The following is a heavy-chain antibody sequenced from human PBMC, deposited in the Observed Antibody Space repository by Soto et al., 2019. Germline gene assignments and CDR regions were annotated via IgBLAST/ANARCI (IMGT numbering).Heavy chain of an antibody. CDR2: INAGNGNT. CDR3: ARDLAAAGTEFDY. V-gene: IGHV1-3*01. D-gene: IGHD6-13*01. CDR1: GYTFTSYA. Sequence: ASVKASCKASGYTFTSYAMHWVRQAPGQRLEWMGWINAGNGNTKYSQKFQGRVTITRDTSASTAYMELSSLRSEDTAVYYCARDLAAAGTEFDYWGQGTLVTVSS. J-gene: IGHJ4*02.